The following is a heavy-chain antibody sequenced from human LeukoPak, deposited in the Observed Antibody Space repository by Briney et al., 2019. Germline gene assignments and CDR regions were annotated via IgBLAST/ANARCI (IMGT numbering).Heavy chain of an antibody. CDR1: GGSISSYY. CDR2: IYYSGST. D-gene: IGHD2-2*01. J-gene: IGHJ5*02. Sequence: SETLSLTCTVSGGSISSYYWSWIRQPPGKGLEWIGYIYYSGSTNYNPSLKSRVTISVDTSKNQFSLKLSSVTAADTAVYYCARRYCSSTSCYRGWLDPWGQGTLVTVSS. CDR3: ARRYCSSTSCYRGWLDP. V-gene: IGHV4-59*08.